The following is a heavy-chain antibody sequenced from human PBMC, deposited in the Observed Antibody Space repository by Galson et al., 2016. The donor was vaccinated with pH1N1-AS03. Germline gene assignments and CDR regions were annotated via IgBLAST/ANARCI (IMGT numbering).Heavy chain of an antibody. D-gene: IGHD2-2*01. CDR1: GFTFSTYC. Sequence: SLRLSCAASGFTFSTYCMSWVRQAPGKGLEWVANIKQDGSEKFYVDSLKGRFTISRDNAKNSLYLQMSSLRAEDTAIDYCARGAPGDHLLSPLWNWGQGTLVTVSS. J-gene: IGHJ4*02. CDR2: IKQDGSEK. CDR3: ARGAPGDHLLSPLWN. V-gene: IGHV3-7*01.